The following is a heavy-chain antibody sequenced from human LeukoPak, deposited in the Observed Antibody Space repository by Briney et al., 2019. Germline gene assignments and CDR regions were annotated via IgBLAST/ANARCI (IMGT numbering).Heavy chain of an antibody. CDR1: GYTFTSYG. CDR3: ARAPPHYYDSSGYYLGAYYYYGMDV. J-gene: IGHJ6*02. V-gene: IGHV1-18*01. Sequence: ASVKVSCEASGYTFTSYGISWVRQAPGQGLEWMGWISAYNGNTNYAQKLQGRVTMTTDTSTSTAYMELRSLRSDDTAVYYCARAPPHYYDSSGYYLGAYYYYGMDVWGQGTTVTVSS. CDR2: ISAYNGNT. D-gene: IGHD3-22*01.